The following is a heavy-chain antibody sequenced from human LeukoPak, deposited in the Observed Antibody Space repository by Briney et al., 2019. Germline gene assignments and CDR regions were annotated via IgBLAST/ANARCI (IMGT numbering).Heavy chain of an antibody. V-gene: IGHV1-2*02. CDR3: ARGAEAETSPLDF. Sequence: GASVKVSCKASGYIFSDYYMHWVRQAPGQGLEWLGWINPKSGAADYAQQFRGRVTMTRDTSINTDHMEMKRVTSDDTAVYYCARGAEAETSPLDFWGQGTLVIVS. CDR2: INPKSGAA. J-gene: IGHJ4*02. D-gene: IGHD6-13*01. CDR1: GYIFSDYY.